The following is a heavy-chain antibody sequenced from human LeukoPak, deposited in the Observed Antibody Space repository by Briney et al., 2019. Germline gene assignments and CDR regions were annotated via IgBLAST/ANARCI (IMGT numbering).Heavy chain of an antibody. CDR3: AKERSRGGDCLDY. D-gene: IGHD2-21*02. CDR1: GFTFSDYY. CDR2: ISVSGGST. Sequence: GGSLRLSCAASGFTFSDYYMSWARQAPGKGLEWVSAISVSGGSTYYADSVKGRFTISRDNSKNTLYLQMNSLRAEETAVYYCAKERSRGGDCLDYWGQRTLVTVSS. V-gene: IGHV3-23*01. J-gene: IGHJ4*02.